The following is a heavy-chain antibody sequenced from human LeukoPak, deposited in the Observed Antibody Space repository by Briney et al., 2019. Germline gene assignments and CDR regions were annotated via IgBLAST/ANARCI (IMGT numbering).Heavy chain of an antibody. CDR1: GGSFSGYY. Sequence: SETLSLTCAVYGGSFSGYYWSWIRQPPGKGVEWIGEINHSGSTNYNPSLKSRVTISVDTSKNQFSLKLSSVTAADTAVYYCARVPTAMEYYYYMDVWGKGTTVTVSS. CDR2: INHSGST. V-gene: IGHV4-34*01. J-gene: IGHJ6*03. D-gene: IGHD5-18*01. CDR3: ARVPTAMEYYYYMDV.